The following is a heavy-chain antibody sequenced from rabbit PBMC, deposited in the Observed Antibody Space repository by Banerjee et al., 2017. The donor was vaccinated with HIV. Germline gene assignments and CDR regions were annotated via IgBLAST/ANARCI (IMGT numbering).Heavy chain of an antibody. Sequence: QEQLEESGGDLVKPGRSLTLTCTASGFSFSDKYVMCWVRQAPGKGLEWIACIYAGSTGSTYYASWAKGRFTISKTSSTTVTLQMTSLTAADTATYFCARDLAGVIGWNFNLWGPGTLVTV. CDR2: IYAGSTGST. J-gene: IGHJ4*01. V-gene: IGHV1S45*01. D-gene: IGHD4-1*01. CDR1: GFSFSDKYV. CDR3: ARDLAGVIGWNFNL.